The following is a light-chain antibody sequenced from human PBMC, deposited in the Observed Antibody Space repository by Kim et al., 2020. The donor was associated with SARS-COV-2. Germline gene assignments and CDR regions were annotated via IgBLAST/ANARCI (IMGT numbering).Light chain of an antibody. V-gene: IGKV1-5*03. J-gene: IGKJ2*01. CDR2: KAS. CDR3: QQYTSFPYT. Sequence: SVSIGNRVTITCRASQSSDSWLAWYQQKPGKAPKVLIYKASTVESGVSSRFSGSGSGTEFTLTISSLQPDDLATYYCQQYTSFPYTFGQGTKLEI. CDR1: QSSDSW.